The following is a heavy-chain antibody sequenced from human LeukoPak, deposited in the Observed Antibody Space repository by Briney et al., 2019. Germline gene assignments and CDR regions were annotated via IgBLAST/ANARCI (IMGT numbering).Heavy chain of an antibody. CDR2: ISSSSSYI. J-gene: IGHJ4*02. V-gene: IGHV3-21*01. CDR1: EFTFRSFT. CDR3: ARDHYYDSSGNYYGGYYFDY. Sequence: GGSLRLSCAASEFTFRSFTMNCVRQAPGKGLECVSSISSSSSYIYYADSVKGRFTISRDNGKNSLYLQLNSLRAEDTAVYSCARDHYYDSSGNYYGGYYFDYWGQGTLVSVSS. D-gene: IGHD3-22*01.